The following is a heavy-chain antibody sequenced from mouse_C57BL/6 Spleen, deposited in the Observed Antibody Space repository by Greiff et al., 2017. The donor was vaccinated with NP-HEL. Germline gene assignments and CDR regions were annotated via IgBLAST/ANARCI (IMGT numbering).Heavy chain of an antibody. CDR2: IHPNSGST. D-gene: IGHD2-3*01. CDR3: ARRRDYDDYFDY. V-gene: IGHV1-64*01. Sequence: VQLQQPGAELVKPGASVKLSCKASGYTFTSYWMHWVKQRPGQGLEWIGMIHPNSGSTNYNEKFKSKATLTVDKSSSTAYMQLSSLTSEDSAVDYCARRRDYDDYFDYWGQGTTLTVSS. J-gene: IGHJ2*01. CDR1: GYTFTSYW.